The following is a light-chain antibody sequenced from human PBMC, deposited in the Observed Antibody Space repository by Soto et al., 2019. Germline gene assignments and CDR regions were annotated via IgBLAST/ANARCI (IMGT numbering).Light chain of an antibody. V-gene: IGKV3-15*01. CDR1: QTISGT. CDR2: GAS. J-gene: IGKJ4*01. CDR3: QQYNNWPPLT. Sequence: EVVMTQSPATLSVSPGGRATLSCRASQTISGTLAWYQQKPGQAPRLLIHGASTRATGIPARFSGSGSGTEFTLTISSLQSEDFAVYYCQQYNNWPPLTFGGGTKVDI.